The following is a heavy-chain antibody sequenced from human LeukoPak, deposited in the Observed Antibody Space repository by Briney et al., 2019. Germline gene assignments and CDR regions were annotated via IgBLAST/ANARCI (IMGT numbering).Heavy chain of an antibody. J-gene: IGHJ4*02. V-gene: IGHV3-23*01. CDR3: AKDLDSSSWSFDY. Sequence: GGSLSLSCAASGFTFSSYAMSWVRQAPGKGLEWVSAISASGGSTYYADSVKGRFTISRDNSKNTLYLQMNSLRAEDTAVYYCAKDLDSSSWSFDYWGQGTLVTVSS. CDR2: ISASGGST. CDR1: GFTFSSYA. D-gene: IGHD6-13*01.